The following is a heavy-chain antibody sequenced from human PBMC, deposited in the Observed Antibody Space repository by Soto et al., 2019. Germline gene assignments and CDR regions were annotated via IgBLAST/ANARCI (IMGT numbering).Heavy chain of an antibody. CDR3: ARVVPAARWQSVYYYYGMDV. J-gene: IGHJ6*02. V-gene: IGHV4-59*01. Sequence: SETLSLTCTVSGGSISSYYWSWIRQPPGKGLEWIGYIYYSGSTNYNPSLQGRVTMTTDTSTSTAYMELRSLRSDDTAVYYCARVVPAARWQSVYYYYGMDVWGQGTTVTVSS. CDR1: GGSISSYY. D-gene: IGHD2-2*01. CDR2: IYYSGST.